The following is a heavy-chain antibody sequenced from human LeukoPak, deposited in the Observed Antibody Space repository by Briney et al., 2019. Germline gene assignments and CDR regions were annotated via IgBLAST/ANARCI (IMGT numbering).Heavy chain of an antibody. CDR1: GFSFDRQT. J-gene: IGHJ5*01. V-gene: IGHV3-7*01. Sequence: GGSLRLSCAAFGFSFDRQTMSWVRQAPGKGLEWVAKMKEDGSDINYVDSVRGRFTISRDNAKDSLFLQMNSLRADDTAVYYCAKGGAVGGRLESWGQGTQVTVSS. D-gene: IGHD1-26*01. CDR3: AKGGAVGGRLES. CDR2: MKEDGSDI.